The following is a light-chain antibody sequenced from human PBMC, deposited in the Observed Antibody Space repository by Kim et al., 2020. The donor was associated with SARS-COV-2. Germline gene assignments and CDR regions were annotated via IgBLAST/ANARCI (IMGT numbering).Light chain of an antibody. V-gene: IGKV3-20*01. CDR1: QSVSSHY. J-gene: IGKJ4*01. CDR3: QQYGSSPR. CDR2: GAS. Sequence: LSPGERATHSCRARQSVSSHYLAWYQQKPGQTPRLLIYGASSRATGIPDRFSGSGSGTDFTLTISRLEPEDFAVYYCQQYGSSPRFGGGTKVDIK.